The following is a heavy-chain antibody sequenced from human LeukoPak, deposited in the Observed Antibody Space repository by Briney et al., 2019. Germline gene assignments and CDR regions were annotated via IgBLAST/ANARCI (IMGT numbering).Heavy chain of an antibody. CDR1: GYTLTELS. Sequence: ASVKVSCKGSGYTLTELSMHWVRQAPGKGLEWMGGFDPEDGETIYAQKFQGRVTMTEDTSTDTAYMELSSLRSEDTAVYYCATQSSSWSDAFDIWGQGTMVTVSS. D-gene: IGHD6-13*01. CDR3: ATQSSSWSDAFDI. V-gene: IGHV1-24*01. J-gene: IGHJ3*02. CDR2: FDPEDGET.